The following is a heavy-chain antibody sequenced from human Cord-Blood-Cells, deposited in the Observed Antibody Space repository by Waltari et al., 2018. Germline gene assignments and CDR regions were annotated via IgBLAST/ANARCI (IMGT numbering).Heavy chain of an antibody. D-gene: IGHD3-22*01. V-gene: IGHV1-18*01. Sequence: QVQLVQSGAEVKKPGASVKVSCKASGYTFTSYGISWVRQAPGQGLEWMGWISAYNGNTNYAQKLHGRVTMTTDTSTSTAYMELRSLRSDDTAVYYCARVAGRYYYDSSGYYAFDIWGQGTMVTVSS. CDR1: GYTFTSYG. J-gene: IGHJ3*02. CDR3: ARVAGRYYYDSSGYYAFDI. CDR2: ISAYNGNT.